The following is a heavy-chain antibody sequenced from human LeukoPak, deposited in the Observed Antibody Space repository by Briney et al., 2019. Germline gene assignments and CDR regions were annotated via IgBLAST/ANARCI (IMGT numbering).Heavy chain of an antibody. CDR2: IIPIFGTA. CDR3: ARERNDFWSGYCDY. Sequence: SVKVSCKASGGTFSSYAISWVRQAPGQGPEWMGGIIPIFGTANYAQKFQGRVTITADESTSTAYMELSSLRSEDTAVYYCARERNDFWSGYCDYWGQGTLVTVSS. V-gene: IGHV1-69*01. CDR1: GGTFSSYA. D-gene: IGHD3-3*01. J-gene: IGHJ4*02.